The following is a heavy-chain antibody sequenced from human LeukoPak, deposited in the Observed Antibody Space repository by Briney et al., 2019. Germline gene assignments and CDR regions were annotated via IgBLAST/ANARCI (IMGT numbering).Heavy chain of an antibody. Sequence: SETLSLTCAVYGGSFSGYYWSWIRQPPGKGVEWIGEINHSGSTNYNPSLKRRVTISVDTSKHQFSLKLSSVTAADTAVYYCARGLYDFWSGPPPYYYYMDVWGKGTTVTVSS. J-gene: IGHJ6*03. CDR2: INHSGST. CDR1: GGSFSGYY. V-gene: IGHV4-34*01. CDR3: ARGLYDFWSGPPPYYYYMDV. D-gene: IGHD3-3*01.